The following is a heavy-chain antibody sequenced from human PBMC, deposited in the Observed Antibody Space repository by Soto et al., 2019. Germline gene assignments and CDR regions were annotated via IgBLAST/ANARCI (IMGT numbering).Heavy chain of an antibody. CDR3: ARDTTLRGARYFDR. J-gene: IGHJ2*01. V-gene: IGHV4-4*02. Sequence: QVQLQESSAGLVKPSGTLSLTCAVSGVSISSSNWWSWVRQPPGKGLEWIGEIYHSGSTNYNPSLKSRVTISVDKSKNQFSLKLSSVTAADTAVYYCARDTTLRGARYFDRWGRGTLVTVSS. D-gene: IGHD1-1*01. CDR1: GVSISSSNW. CDR2: IYHSGST.